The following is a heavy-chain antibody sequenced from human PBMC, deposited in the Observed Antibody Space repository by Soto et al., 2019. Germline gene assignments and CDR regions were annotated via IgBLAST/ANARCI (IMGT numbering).Heavy chain of an antibody. CDR2: LYWNDNE. CDR1: GFSLTTRGVG. CDR3: ARSRFEMSSSGDLFDY. V-gene: IGHV2-5*01. J-gene: IGHJ4*02. Sequence: QITLKESGPTLVKPTQPLTLTCSFSGFSLTTRGVGVGWIRQPPGKALEWLALLYWNDNERYSPSLKSRLTITNDTSKNQVVLTMTDMDPVDTATYFCARSRFEMSSSGDLFDYWGQGTLVTVSS. D-gene: IGHD7-27*01.